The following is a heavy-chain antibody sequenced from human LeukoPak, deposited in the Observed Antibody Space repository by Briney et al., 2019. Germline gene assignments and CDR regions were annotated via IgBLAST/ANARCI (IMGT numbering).Heavy chain of an antibody. Sequence: PGGSLRLSCAASGFTFDDCGMSWVRQAPGKGLAWVAGIHWNGGSTGYVDAVKGRFTISRDNAKNSLYLQMNSLRVEDTALYYCARLISYSGSYYFDYWGQGTLVTVSS. CDR3: ARLISYSGSYYFDY. D-gene: IGHD1-26*01. CDR1: GFTFDDCG. CDR2: IHWNGGST. V-gene: IGHV3-20*04. J-gene: IGHJ4*02.